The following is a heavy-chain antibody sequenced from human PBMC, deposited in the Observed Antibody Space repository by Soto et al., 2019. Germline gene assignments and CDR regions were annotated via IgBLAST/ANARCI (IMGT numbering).Heavy chain of an antibody. D-gene: IGHD2-8*01. J-gene: IGHJ4*02. Sequence: RSLTCTVSGGSVSNSNYYWGWIRQSPGKGLEWIGSVYYRGRSYSKSSVKSRVTISVDTSKNQFSLNLNPVTASDTAVYYCVSQRTSVLTQAYFDYWGPGALVTVSS. CDR3: VSQRTSVLTQAYFDY. CDR2: VYYRGRS. CDR1: GGSVSNSNYY. V-gene: IGHV4-39*01.